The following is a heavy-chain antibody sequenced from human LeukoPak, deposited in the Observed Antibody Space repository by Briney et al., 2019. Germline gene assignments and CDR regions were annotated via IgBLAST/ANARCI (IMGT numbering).Heavy chain of an antibody. CDR1: GGSISNGGYY. D-gene: IGHD3-22*01. V-gene: IGHV4-31*03. J-gene: IGHJ4*02. Sequence: SQTLSLTCTVYGGSISNGGYYWNWIRQHPGKGLEWIGYIYYSGSTYYTPSLKSRVTISLDTSENQFSLKLSSVTAADTGVYYCATQNYYDSRGYFYFDYWGQGTLVTVSS. CDR2: IYYSGST. CDR3: ATQNYYDSRGYFYFDY.